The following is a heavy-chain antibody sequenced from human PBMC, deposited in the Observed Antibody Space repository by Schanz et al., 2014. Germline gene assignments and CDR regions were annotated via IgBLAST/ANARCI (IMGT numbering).Heavy chain of an antibody. CDR2: IYYSGDT. V-gene: IGHV4-59*01. D-gene: IGHD2-2*01. J-gene: IGHJ6*03. Sequence: QLQLQESGPGLVKPSETLSLTCTVSGGSISSYYWSWIRQPPGKGLEWIGYIYYSGDTNYNPSLKSRVTISVDTSKNQFSLNLISVTAADTAVYYCARQGIGYQHGRYYYYMAVWGRGTTVTVSS. CDR1: GGSISSYY. CDR3: ARQGIGYQHGRYYYYMAV.